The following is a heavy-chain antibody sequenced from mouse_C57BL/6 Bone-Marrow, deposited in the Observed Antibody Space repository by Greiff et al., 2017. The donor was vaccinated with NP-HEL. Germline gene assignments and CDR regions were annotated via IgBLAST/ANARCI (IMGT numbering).Heavy chain of an antibody. CDR1: GYTFTSYW. J-gene: IGHJ1*03. CDR2: IHPNSGST. Sequence: QVQLQQPGAELVQPGASVKLSCKASGYTFTSYWMHWVKQRPGQGLEWIGMIHPNSGSTNYNEKFKSKATLTVDKSSSTAYMQLSSLTSEDSAVYYCALITTVVAHWYFDVWGTGTTVTVSS. D-gene: IGHD1-1*01. CDR3: ALITTVVAHWYFDV. V-gene: IGHV1-64*01.